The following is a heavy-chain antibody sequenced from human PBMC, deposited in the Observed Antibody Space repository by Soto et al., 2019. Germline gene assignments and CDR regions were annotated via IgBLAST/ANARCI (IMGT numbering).Heavy chain of an antibody. CDR1: GGSISSSSYY. Sequence: PSETLSLTCTVSGGSISSSSYYWGWIRQPPGKGLEWIGSIYYSGSTYYNPSLKSRVTISVDTSKNQFSLKLSSVTAADTAVYYCARVENTMVRGVIMINWFDPWGQGTLVTVSS. CDR3: ARVENTMVRGVIMINWFDP. D-gene: IGHD3-10*01. J-gene: IGHJ5*02. V-gene: IGHV4-39*01. CDR2: IYYSGST.